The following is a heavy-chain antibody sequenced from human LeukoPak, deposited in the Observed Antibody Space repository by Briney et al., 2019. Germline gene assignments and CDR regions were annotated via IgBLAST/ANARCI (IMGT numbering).Heavy chain of an antibody. V-gene: IGHV3-48*04. J-gene: IGHJ6*03. CDR3: ARDGHGNFWRARRTYYMDV. CDR2: ISSSGSTI. D-gene: IGHD3-3*01. CDR1: GFTFSSYG. Sequence: GGSLRLSCAASGFTFSSYGMHWIRQAPGKGLEWVSYISSSGSTIYYADSVKGRFTISRDNAKNSLYLQMNSLRAEDTAVYYCARDGHGNFWRARRTYYMDVWGRGTTVTVSS.